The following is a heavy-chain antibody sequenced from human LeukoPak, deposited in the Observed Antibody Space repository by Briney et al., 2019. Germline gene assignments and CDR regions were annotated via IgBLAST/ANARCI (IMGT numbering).Heavy chain of an antibody. CDR1: GFTFSSYA. CDR3: ARIGTTSENFDY. CDR2: ISYNGAGT. Sequence: GGSLRLSCAASGFTFSSYAMAWVRQAPGKGLEWVSSISYNGAGTVYADSVKGRFAISRDNSKNTVYLQMNSLRAEDTAAYYCARIGTTSENFDYWGQGTLVSVSS. V-gene: IGHV3-23*01. D-gene: IGHD4-11*01. J-gene: IGHJ4*02.